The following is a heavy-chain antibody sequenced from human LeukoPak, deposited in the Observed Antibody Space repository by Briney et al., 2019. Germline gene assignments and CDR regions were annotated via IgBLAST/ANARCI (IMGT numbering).Heavy chain of an antibody. J-gene: IGHJ4*02. CDR2: IKSKTDGGTT. CDR3: TTVRSDIVATIAPY. CDR1: GFTFSNAW. D-gene: IGHD5-12*01. V-gene: IGHV3-15*01. Sequence: GGSLRLSCAASGFTFSNAWMSWVRQAPGKGLEWVGRIKSKTDGGTTDYAAPVKGRFTISRDDSKNTLYLQMNSLKTEDTAVYYCTTVRSDIVATIAPYWGQGTLVTVSS.